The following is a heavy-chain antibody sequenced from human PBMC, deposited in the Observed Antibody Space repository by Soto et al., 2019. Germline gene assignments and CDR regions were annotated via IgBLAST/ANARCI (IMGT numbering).Heavy chain of an antibody. Sequence: GGSLRLSCSASGFTFSSYAMHWVRQAPGKGLEYVSAISSNGGSTYYADSVKGRFTISRDNAKNTLYLQMSSLRAEDTAVYYCVKAKSIVLMGYAPGHDAFDIWGQGTMVTVSS. V-gene: IGHV3-64D*09. D-gene: IGHD2-8*01. CDR3: VKAKSIVLMGYAPGHDAFDI. CDR1: GFTFSSYA. J-gene: IGHJ3*02. CDR2: ISSNGGST.